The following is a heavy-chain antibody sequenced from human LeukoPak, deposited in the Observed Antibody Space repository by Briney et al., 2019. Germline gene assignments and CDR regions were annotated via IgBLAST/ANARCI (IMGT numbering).Heavy chain of an antibody. CDR2: IYYSGST. CDR1: GGSISSYY. CDR3: ARLPTGYPNWFDP. J-gene: IGHJ5*02. D-gene: IGHD3-9*01. Sequence: SETLSLTCTVSGGSISSYYWSWIRQPPGKGLEWIGYIYYSGSTNYNPSLKSRVTISVDTSKNQFFLKLSSVTAADTAVYYCARLPTGYPNWFDPWGQGSLVTVSS. V-gene: IGHV4-59*08.